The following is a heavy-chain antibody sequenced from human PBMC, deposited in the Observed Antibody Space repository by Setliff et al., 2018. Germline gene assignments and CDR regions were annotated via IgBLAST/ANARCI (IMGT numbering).Heavy chain of an antibody. CDR3: ATGAYYYDSSGYPAEYFQH. CDR2: INPSGGST. Sequence: ASVKVSCKASGYTFTSYYMHWVRQAPGQGLEWMGIINPSGGSTSYAQKFQGRVTMTTDTSTSTAYMELSSLRSEDTAVYYCATGAYYYDSSGYPAEYFQHWGQGTLVTVSS. V-gene: IGHV1-46*01. D-gene: IGHD3-22*01. J-gene: IGHJ1*01. CDR1: GYTFTSYY.